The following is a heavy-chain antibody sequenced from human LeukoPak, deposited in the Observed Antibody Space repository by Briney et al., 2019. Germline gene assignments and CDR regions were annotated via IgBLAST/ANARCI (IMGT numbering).Heavy chain of an antibody. CDR2: INHSGST. Sequence: SETLSLTCAVYGESFSGYYWSWIRQPPGKGLEWIGEINHSGSTNYNPSLKSRVTISVDTSKNQFSLKLSSVTAADTAVYYCVRGQFRVGRRPSDGDHSLRVYGMDVWGQGTTVTVSS. J-gene: IGHJ6*02. D-gene: IGHD4-17*01. CDR1: GESFSGYY. V-gene: IGHV4-34*01. CDR3: VRGQFRVGRRPSDGDHSLRVYGMDV.